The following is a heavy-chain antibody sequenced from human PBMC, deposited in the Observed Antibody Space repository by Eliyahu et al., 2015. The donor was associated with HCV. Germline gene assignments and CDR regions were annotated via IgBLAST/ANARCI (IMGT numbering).Heavy chain of an antibody. Sequence: EVQLVESGGGLVQPGGSLRLSCEASRFTLSDDDMDWVRQAPGKGLEWVGRSRNKANSYTPEYAASVRGRFTISRDDSKNSLYLQLSSLKIEDTAVYYCARGTGDYFDSWGQGALVTVSS. D-gene: IGHD1-14*01. CDR2: SRNKANSYTP. J-gene: IGHJ4*02. CDR3: ARGTGDYFDS. CDR1: RFTLSDDD. V-gene: IGHV3-72*01.